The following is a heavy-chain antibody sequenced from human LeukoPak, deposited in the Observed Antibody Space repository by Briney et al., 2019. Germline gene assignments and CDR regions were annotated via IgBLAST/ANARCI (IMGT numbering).Heavy chain of an antibody. CDR1: GFTFTDYY. J-gene: IGHJ4*02. V-gene: IGHV3-11*06. CDR3: AKDRGWLTFDY. Sequence: PGGSLRLSCTASGFTFTDYYMSWIRLAPGKGLEWVSYITTRSSYTNYAGSVKGRFTISRDNAKNSLFLQMNGLRAEDTAVYYCAKDRGWLTFDYWGQGTLVSVSS. CDR2: ITTRSSYT. D-gene: IGHD5-24*01.